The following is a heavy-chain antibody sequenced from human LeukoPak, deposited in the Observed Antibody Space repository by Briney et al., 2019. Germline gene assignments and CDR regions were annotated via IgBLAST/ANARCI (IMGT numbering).Heavy chain of an antibody. D-gene: IGHD5-18*01. CDR3: AKIIESGYSYGYGVDY. CDR2: IWYDGSNK. J-gene: IGHJ4*02. V-gene: IGHV3-30*02. Sequence: GGSLRLSCAASGFTFSSYGMQWVRQAPGKGLDWVAGIWYDGSNKNYADSVKGRFTISRDNSKNTLFLQMNSLRAEDTAMYYCAKIIESGYSYGYGVDYWGQGTLVIVSS. CDR1: GFTFSSYG.